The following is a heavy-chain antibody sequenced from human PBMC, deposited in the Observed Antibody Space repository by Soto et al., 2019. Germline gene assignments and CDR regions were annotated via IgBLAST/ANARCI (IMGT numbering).Heavy chain of an antibody. D-gene: IGHD3-22*01. CDR2: INPSGGST. V-gene: IGHV1-46*01. CDR3: AREVGYYDSSGYPPYGMDV. CDR1: GYTFTSYY. Sequence: ASVKVSCKASGYTFTSYYMHWVRQAPGQGLEWMGIINPSGGSTSYAQKFQGRVTMTRDTSTSTVYMELSSLRSEDTAVYYCAREVGYYDSSGYPPYGMDVWGQGTTVTVSS. J-gene: IGHJ6*02.